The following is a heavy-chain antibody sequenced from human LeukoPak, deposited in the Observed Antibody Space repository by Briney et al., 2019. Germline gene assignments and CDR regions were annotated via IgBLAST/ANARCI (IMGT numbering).Heavy chain of an antibody. CDR1: GGSISSYY. CDR3: ARGGRYCSGGSCYYYMDV. CDR2: IYYSGGT. V-gene: IGHV4-59*01. J-gene: IGHJ6*03. D-gene: IGHD2-15*01. Sequence: LETLSLTCTVSGGSISSYYWSWLRQPPGKGLEWLGYIYYSGGTNYNADLKSRVTISVDTSKNQFSLKLSSVTAADTAVYYCARGGRYCSGGSCYYYMDVWGKGTTVTISS.